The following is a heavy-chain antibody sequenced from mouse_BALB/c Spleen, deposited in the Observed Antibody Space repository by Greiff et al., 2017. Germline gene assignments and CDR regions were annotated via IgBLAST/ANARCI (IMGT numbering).Heavy chain of an antibody. J-gene: IGHJ2*01. CDR2: INSNGGST. Sequence: EVQGVESGVGLVQPGGSLKLSCAASGFTFSSYGMSWVRQTPDKRLELVATINSNGGSTYYPDSVKGRFTISRDNAKNTLYLQMSSLKSEDTAMYYCARGSNRYYFDYWGQGTTLTVAS. CDR1: GFTFSSYG. D-gene: IGHD4-1*01. CDR3: ARGSNRYYFDY. V-gene: IGHV5-6-3*01.